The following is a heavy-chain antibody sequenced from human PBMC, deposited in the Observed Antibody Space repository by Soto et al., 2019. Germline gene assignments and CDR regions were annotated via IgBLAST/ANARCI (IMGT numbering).Heavy chain of an antibody. CDR3: AKTGSFYYFDP. CDR2: ITGRGGRT. J-gene: IGHJ4*02. CDR1: GFTFGSYA. D-gene: IGHD1-26*01. V-gene: IGHV3-23*01. Sequence: PGGPLRLSCVASGFTFGSYAMTWVRQAQGEGLECVSTITGRGGRTYYPVSVKGQFTISRDTSKNTLYLQVNSLRAEDTAVYYCAKTGSFYYFDPWGQGTLVTV.